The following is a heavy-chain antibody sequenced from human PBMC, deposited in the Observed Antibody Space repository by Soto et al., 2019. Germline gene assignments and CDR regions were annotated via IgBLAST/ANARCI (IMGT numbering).Heavy chain of an antibody. J-gene: IGHJ6*04. CDR3: AMDDVLCDGRSCYGITLDI. CDR1: GFTVSSKY. V-gene: IGHV3-66*01. D-gene: IGHD2-15*01. CDR2: IQSGGTT. Sequence: GGSLRLSCAAPGFTVSSKYMTWVRQAPGKRLEWVSLIQSGGTTYYADSVKGRFTISRDTSENTLHLQMDSLRVEDTAVYYCAMDDVLCDGRSCYGITLDIWGKGTTVTVSS.